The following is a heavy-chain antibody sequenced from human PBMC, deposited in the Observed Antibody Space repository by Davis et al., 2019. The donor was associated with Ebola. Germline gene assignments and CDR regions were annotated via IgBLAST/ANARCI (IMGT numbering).Heavy chain of an antibody. CDR3: ARGGYYDSSGYSHEAFDI. V-gene: IGHV6-1*01. J-gene: IGHJ3*02. CDR2: TYYRTKWYN. Sequence: SQTLSLTCVISGDSVSSNSATWNWIRQSPSRGLEWLGRTYYRTKWYNDYAVSVKSRLTISADTSKNQFSLQLNSVIPEDTAVYHCARGGYYDSSGYSHEAFDIWGQGTMVTVSS. D-gene: IGHD3-22*01. CDR1: GDSVSSNSAT.